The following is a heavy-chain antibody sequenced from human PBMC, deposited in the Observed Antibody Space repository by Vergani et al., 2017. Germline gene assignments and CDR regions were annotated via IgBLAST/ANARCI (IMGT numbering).Heavy chain of an antibody. Sequence: QLQLQESGPGLVKPSETRSLTCTVSGGSISSSSYYWGWIRQPPGKGLEWIGSIYYSGSTYYNPSLKSRVTISVDTSKNQFSLKLSSVTAADTALYYCARNVAYWGGGCYPYYDGMDVWGQGTTVTVSS. CDR1: GGSISSSSYY. CDR2: IYYSGST. CDR3: ARNVAYWGGGCYPYYDGMDV. V-gene: IGHV4-39*01. D-gene: IGHD2-21*02. J-gene: IGHJ6*02.